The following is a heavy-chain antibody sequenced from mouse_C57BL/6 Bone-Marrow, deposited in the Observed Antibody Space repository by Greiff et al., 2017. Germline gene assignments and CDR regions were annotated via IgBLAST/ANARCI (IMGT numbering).Heavy chain of an antibody. CDR3: AREGLYYYGSSLAWFAY. J-gene: IGHJ3*01. V-gene: IGHV1-12*01. CDR1: GYTFTSYN. D-gene: IGHD1-1*01. Sequence: QVQLQQSGAELVRPGASVKMSCKASGYTFTSYNMHWVKQTPRQGLEWIGAIYPGNGDTSYNQKFKGKATLTVDQYSSPAYMQLSSLTSEDSSVYFCAREGLYYYGSSLAWFAYWGQGTLVTVSA. CDR2: IYPGNGDT.